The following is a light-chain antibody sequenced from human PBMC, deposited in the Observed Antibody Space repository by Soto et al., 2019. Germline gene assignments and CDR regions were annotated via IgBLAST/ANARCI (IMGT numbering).Light chain of an antibody. J-gene: IGKJ1*01. CDR3: QQYMSSFT. CDR2: GPS. CDR1: QSVDSSF. Sequence: ELVLTQSPSSLSLSPGQRATLSCRSSQSVDSSFFAWYQKKPGQAPRLLIYGPSNRDTGGPDRFSGSGSGTDFTLTISRLETEDPAVYYCQQYMSSFTFGQGTKVEI. V-gene: IGKV3-20*01.